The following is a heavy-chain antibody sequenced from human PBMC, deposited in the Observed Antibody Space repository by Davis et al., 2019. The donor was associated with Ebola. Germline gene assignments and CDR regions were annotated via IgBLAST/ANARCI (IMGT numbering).Heavy chain of an antibody. CDR2: IYYSGRT. CDR1: GGSLSSDTSS. CDR3: ASCPTYYHYIWGTYKPYYFDS. Sequence: LRLSCAVSGGSLSSDTSSWSWIRKPPGRGLEWIGYIYYSGRTYYNPSLKSRVTMSFDTSKNQFSLKLTSVTAADTAVYYCASCPTYYHYIWGTYKPYYFDSWGQGTPVTVSS. D-gene: IGHD3-16*01. J-gene: IGHJ4*02. V-gene: IGHV4-30-4*07.